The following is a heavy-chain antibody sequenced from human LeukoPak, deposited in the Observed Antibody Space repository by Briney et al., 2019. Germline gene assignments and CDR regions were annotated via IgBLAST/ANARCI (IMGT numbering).Heavy chain of an antibody. CDR2: INTSGST. D-gene: IGHD3-22*01. V-gene: IGHV4-4*07. CDR3: ARANNNYYDSSGDPDY. CDR1: GGSISSYY. Sequence: SETLSLTCTVSGGSISSYYWSWIRQPAGKGLEWIGRINTSGSTNYNPSLKSRVTMSVDTSKNQFSLKLSSVTAADTAVYYCARANNNYYDSSGDPDYWGQGTLVTVSS. J-gene: IGHJ4*02.